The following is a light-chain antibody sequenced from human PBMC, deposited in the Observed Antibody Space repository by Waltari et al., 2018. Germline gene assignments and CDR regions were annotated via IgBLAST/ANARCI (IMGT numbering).Light chain of an antibody. Sequence: QSALTQPASVSGSLGQSITISCTGSGSEIDIYNLVPWYQQYPGKGPKLIIYEGDERPSGVSDRLSGSKSGNTASLTISWLQADDEAEYHCCSYAGGTTFLFGGGTKVTVL. CDR2: EGD. CDR3: CSYAGGTTFL. CDR1: GSEIDIYNL. J-gene: IGLJ2*01. V-gene: IGLV2-23*03.